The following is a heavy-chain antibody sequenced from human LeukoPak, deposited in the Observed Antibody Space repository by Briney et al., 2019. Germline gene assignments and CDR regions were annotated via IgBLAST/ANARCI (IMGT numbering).Heavy chain of an antibody. CDR3: AKNVNGGNWYYFDH. V-gene: IGHV3-23*01. CDR1: GFTFNNYA. Sequence: PGGSLRLSCAASGFTFNNYAVGWVRQAPGKGLEWVSAIGGGGVSTYYADSVKGRFTISRDNSKTTLYLQMNSLRAEDTAVYYCAKNVNGGNWYYFDHWGQGTLVTVSS. J-gene: IGHJ4*02. CDR2: IGGGGVST. D-gene: IGHD1-20*01.